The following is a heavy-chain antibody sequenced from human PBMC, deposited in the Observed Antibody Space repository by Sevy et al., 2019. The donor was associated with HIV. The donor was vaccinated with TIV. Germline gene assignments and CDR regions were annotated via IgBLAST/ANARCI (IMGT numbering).Heavy chain of an antibody. CDR3: TTDSKERGLSALLDY. Sequence: GGSLRLSCAASGFTFSNAWMSWVRQAPGKGLEWVGRIKSKTDGGKTDYAEPGKGRFTISRDASKNALYLKMDSLKTEDRAMYYCTTDSKERGLSALLDYWGQGTLVTVSS. J-gene: IGHJ4*02. V-gene: IGHV3-15*01. CDR2: IKSKTDGGKT. CDR1: GFTFSNAW. D-gene: IGHD1-1*01.